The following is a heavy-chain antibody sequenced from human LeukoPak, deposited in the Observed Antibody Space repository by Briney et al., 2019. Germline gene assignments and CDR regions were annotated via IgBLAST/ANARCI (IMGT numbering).Heavy chain of an antibody. D-gene: IGHD1-26*01. CDR1: GGSFSDINYF. CDR3: VRHQLRGRSSLVDF. V-gene: IGHV4-39*01. J-gene: IGHJ4*02. CDR2: IYYSGDT. Sequence: PSETLSLTCTVPGGSFSDINYFWGWIRQPPGKGLEWIGSIYYSGDTYYNPSLKSRVTISVDTSKNQFSLKLYSVPAADTAVYYCVRHQLRGRSSLVDFWGQGNLVTVSS.